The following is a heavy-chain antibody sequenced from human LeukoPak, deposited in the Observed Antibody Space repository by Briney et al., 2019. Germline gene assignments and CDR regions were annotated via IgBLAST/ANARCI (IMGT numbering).Heavy chain of an antibody. J-gene: IGHJ5*02. CDR2: IHHSGNT. CDR1: GDSISSGDYS. Sequence: SETLSLTCTVSGDSISSGDYSWNWIRQHPGKGLEWIGYIHHSGNTFYNPSFESRVTISLATSQNLFSLKMYSVIAADAGVYYCARSEVALFGVAPNWFDPWGQGTLVAVSS. CDR3: ARSEVALFGVAPNWFDP. D-gene: IGHD3-3*01. V-gene: IGHV4-31*03.